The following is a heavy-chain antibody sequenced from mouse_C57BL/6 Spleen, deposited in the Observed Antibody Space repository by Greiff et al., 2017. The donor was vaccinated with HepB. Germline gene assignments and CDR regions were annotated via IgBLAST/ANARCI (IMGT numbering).Heavy chain of an antibody. J-gene: IGHJ1*03. CDR3: VRDYYGSSSYWYFDV. CDR2: IRSKSNNYAT. V-gene: IGHV10-1*01. D-gene: IGHD1-1*01. Sequence: EVQVVESGGGLVQPKGSLKLSCAASGFSFNTYAMNWVRQAPGKGLEWVARIRSKSNNYATYYADSVKDRFTISRDDSESMLYLQMNNLKTEDTAMYYCVRDYYGSSSYWYFDVWGTGTTVTVSS. CDR1: GFSFNTYA.